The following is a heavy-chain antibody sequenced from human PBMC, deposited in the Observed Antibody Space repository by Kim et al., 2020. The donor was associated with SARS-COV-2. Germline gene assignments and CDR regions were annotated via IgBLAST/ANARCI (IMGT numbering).Heavy chain of an antibody. V-gene: IGHV4-34*01. Sequence: SETLSLTCAVYGESFSSYHWSWIRQPPGKGLEWIGEINHSGSTNYNPSLKSRVTISVDTSKNQFSLKLTSVTAAVTAVYYCARGPTEARPVRYYYYDYYMEVWGKGTTVTVSS. CDR2: INHSGST. CDR3: ARGPTEARPVRYYYYDYYMEV. D-gene: IGHD6-6*01. J-gene: IGHJ6*03. CDR1: GESFSSYH.